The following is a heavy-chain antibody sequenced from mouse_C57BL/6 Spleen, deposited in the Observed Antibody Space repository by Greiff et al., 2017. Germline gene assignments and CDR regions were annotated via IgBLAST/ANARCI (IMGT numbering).Heavy chain of an antibody. J-gene: IGHJ2*01. V-gene: IGHV3-6*01. D-gene: IGHD2-4*01. CDR3: ATYDYDGNFDY. CDR1: GYSITSGYY. Sequence: ESGPGLVKPSQSLSLTCSVTGYSITSGYYWNWIRQFPGNKLEWMGYISYDGSNNYNPSLKNRISITRDTSKNQFFLKLNSVTTEDTATYYCATYDYDGNFDYWGQGTTLTVSS. CDR2: ISYDGSN.